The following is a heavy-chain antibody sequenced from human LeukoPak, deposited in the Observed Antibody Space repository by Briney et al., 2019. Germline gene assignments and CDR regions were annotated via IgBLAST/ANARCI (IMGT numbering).Heavy chain of an antibody. Sequence: PGRSLRLSCAASGFNFGSYWIHWVRQAPGKGLVWVSGINGDGSGTMYADSVRGRFTISRDNAKNTLYVQMNGLSGEDTGVYYCATLVGAATPVDYWGQGTLVTVSS. J-gene: IGHJ4*02. D-gene: IGHD1-26*01. V-gene: IGHV3-74*03. CDR1: GFNFGSYW. CDR2: INGDGSGT. CDR3: ATLVGAATPVDY.